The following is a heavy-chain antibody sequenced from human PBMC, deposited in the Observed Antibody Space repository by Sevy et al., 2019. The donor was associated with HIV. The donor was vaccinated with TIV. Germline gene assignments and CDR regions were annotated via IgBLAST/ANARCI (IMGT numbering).Heavy chain of an antibody. V-gene: IGHV1-24*01. J-gene: IGHJ4*02. CDR1: GNTLTKLS. CDR2: FDPEDGER. Sequence: ASVKVSCKVSGNTLTKLSTHWVRQAPGKGLEWMGSFDPEDGERIYAQKFQGRVTMTEDTSTDTAYMDLSSLGSDDTAVYYCAATREYYYGNSGYFDFWGQGTLVTVSS. CDR3: AATREYYYGNSGYFDF. D-gene: IGHD3-22*01.